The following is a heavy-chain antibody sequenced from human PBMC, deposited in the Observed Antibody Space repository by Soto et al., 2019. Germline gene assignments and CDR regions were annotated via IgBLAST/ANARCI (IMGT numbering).Heavy chain of an antibody. J-gene: IGHJ4*02. Sequence: PGGSLRLSCAASGFIFENFGMSWVRQAPGKGLEWISPISGSGFKKYYADSVKGRFTISRDNSKNTLYLQMDSLRAEDTAVYYCAKGEVRGIIPSYFDYWGLGTLVTVSS. D-gene: IGHD3-10*01. CDR3: AKGEVRGIIPSYFDY. V-gene: IGHV3-23*01. CDR1: GFIFENFG. CDR2: ISGSGFKK.